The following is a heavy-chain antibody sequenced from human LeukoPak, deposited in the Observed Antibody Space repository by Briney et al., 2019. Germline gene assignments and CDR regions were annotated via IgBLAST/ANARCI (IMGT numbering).Heavy chain of an antibody. CDR3: ARTVGPIVVVPAALNWFDP. V-gene: IGHV1-69*13. CDR1: GYTFTGYY. D-gene: IGHD2-2*01. J-gene: IGHJ5*02. CDR2: IIPIFGTA. Sequence: SVKVSCKASGYTFTGYYIHWVRQVPGQGLEWMGGIIPIFGTANYAQKFQGRVTITADESTSTAYMELSSLRSEDTAVYYCARTVGPIVVVPAALNWFDPWGQGTLVTVSS.